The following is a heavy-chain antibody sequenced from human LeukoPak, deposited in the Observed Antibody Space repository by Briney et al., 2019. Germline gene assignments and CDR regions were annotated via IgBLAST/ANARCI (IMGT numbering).Heavy chain of an antibody. J-gene: IGHJ5*02. V-gene: IGHV4-59*01. CDR3: ARVDTAMVFNWFDP. D-gene: IGHD5-18*01. CDR1: GCSISSYY. Sequence: SETLSLTCTVSGCSISSYYWSWIRQPPGKGLEWIGYIYYSGSTNYNPSLKSRVTISVDTSKNQFSLKLSSVTAADTAVYYCARVDTAMVFNWFDPWGQGTLVTVSS. CDR2: IYYSGST.